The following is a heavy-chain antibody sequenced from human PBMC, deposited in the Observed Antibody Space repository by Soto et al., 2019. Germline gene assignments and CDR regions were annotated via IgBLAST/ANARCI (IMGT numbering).Heavy chain of an antibody. CDR3: ARVDGCSGGRCYSADKWFDP. CDR1: GGSISSGDYY. Sequence: PSETLSLTCTVSGGSISSGDYYWSWIRQPPGKGLEWIGHIYYSGSTYYNSSLESRVDISVDTAKNQFSLKLSSVTAADTAVYYCARVDGCSGGRCYSADKWFDPWGQGTLGTVSS. J-gene: IGHJ5*02. CDR2: IYYSGST. V-gene: IGHV4-30-4*01. D-gene: IGHD2-15*01.